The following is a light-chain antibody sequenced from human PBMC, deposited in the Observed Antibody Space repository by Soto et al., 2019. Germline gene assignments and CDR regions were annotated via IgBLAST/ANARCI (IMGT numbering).Light chain of an antibody. Sequence: QSVLTQPPSGSGAPGQRVTISRTGSSSNIGAGYDVHWYQQLPGTAPKLLIYGNSNRPSGVPDRFSGSKSGTSASLAITWLQAEDEADYYCQSYDSSLSGVVFGGGTKLPVL. CDR1: SSNIGAGYD. V-gene: IGLV1-40*01. CDR3: QSYDSSLSGVV. CDR2: GNS. J-gene: IGLJ2*01.